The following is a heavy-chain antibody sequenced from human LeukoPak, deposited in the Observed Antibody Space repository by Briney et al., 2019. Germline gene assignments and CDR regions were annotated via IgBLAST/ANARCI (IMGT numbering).Heavy chain of an antibody. D-gene: IGHD5-18*01. V-gene: IGHV4-59*01. J-gene: IGHJ6*03. CDR3: ARAPERWYSYGSYTFYYMDV. Sequence: PSETLSLTCAVYGGSFSGYYWSWIRQPPGKGLEWIGSISYSGSTNYNPSLESRVTISVDTSKNQISLKLSSVTAADTTVYYCARAPERWYSYGSYTFYYMDVWGKGTTVTVSS. CDR2: ISYSGST. CDR1: GGSFSGYY.